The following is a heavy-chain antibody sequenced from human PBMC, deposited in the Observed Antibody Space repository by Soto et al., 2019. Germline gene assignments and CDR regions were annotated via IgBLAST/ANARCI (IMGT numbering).Heavy chain of an antibody. CDR2: ISYDGSNK. J-gene: IGHJ6*02. V-gene: IGHV3-30*03. D-gene: IGHD6-19*01. CDR1: GFTFSSYG. Sequence: GGSLRLSCAASGFTFSSYGMHWVRQAPGKGLEWVAVISYDGSNKYYADSVKGRFTISRDNLRSTVYLQMNSLTAEDTAVYYCARPLVAPVAGPYYYGMDVWGQGTTVTVSS. CDR3: ARPLVAPVAGPYYYGMDV.